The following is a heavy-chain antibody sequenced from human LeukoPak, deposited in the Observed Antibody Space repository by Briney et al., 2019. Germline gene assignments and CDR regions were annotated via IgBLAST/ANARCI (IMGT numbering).Heavy chain of an antibody. CDR2: IRSDGTST. CDR1: GFTFSSHS. D-gene: IGHD6-19*01. J-gene: IGHJ4*02. CDR3: ARRGSGWEFDL. Sequence: GGSLRLSCAASGFTFSSHSMHWVRQAPGKGLEDVSGIRSDGTSTYYAKSVKDRFTISRDNSKNTLELQMGSLRAEDMAVYYCARRGSGWEFDLWGQGTLVTVSS. V-gene: IGHV3-64*01.